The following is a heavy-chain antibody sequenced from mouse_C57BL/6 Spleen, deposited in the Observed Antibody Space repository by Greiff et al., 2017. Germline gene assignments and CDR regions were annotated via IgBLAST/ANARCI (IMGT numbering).Heavy chain of an antibody. CDR2: INPNNGGT. CDR3: ASQGVYDGYPLDY. CDR1: GYTFTDYN. Sequence: VQLQQSGPELVKPGASVKMSCKASGYTFTDYNMHWVKQSHGKSLEWIGYINPNNGGTSYNQKFKGKATLTVNKSSSTAYMELRSLTSEDSAVYYCASQGVYDGYPLDYWGQGTTLTVSS. V-gene: IGHV1-22*01. J-gene: IGHJ2*01. D-gene: IGHD2-3*01.